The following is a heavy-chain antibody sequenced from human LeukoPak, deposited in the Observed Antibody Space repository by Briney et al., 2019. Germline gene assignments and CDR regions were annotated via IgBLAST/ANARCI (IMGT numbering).Heavy chain of an antibody. Sequence: SETLSLTCTVSGGSISSYYWSWLRQPPGKGLEWIGYIYYSGSTNYNPSLTSRVTISVDTSKNQFSLKLSSVTAADTAVYYCARNGLPAAIRGYDFWSGYYPHKYYYYMDVWGKGTTVTVSS. CDR1: GGSISSYY. V-gene: IGHV4-59*01. J-gene: IGHJ6*03. D-gene: IGHD3-3*01. CDR3: ARNGLPAAIRGYDFWSGYYPHKYYYYMDV. CDR2: IYYSGST.